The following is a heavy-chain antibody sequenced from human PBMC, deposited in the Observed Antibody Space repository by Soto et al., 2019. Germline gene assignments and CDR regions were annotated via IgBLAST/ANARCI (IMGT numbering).Heavy chain of an antibody. CDR3: AKDYTIFGVVIITGSDY. V-gene: IGHV3-23*01. CDR1: GFTFSSYS. Sequence: GGSLRLSCAASGFTFSSYSMSWVRQAPGKGLEWVSAISGSGGSTYYADSVKGRFTISRDNSKNTLYLQMNSLRAEDTAVYYCAKDYTIFGVVIITGSDYWGQGTLVTVSS. J-gene: IGHJ4*02. D-gene: IGHD3-3*01. CDR2: ISGSGGST.